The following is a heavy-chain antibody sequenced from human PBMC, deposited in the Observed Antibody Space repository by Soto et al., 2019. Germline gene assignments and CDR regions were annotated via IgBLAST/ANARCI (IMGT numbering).Heavy chain of an antibody. CDR1: GYSFTTYW. CDR3: ARTYYYGSGSQYYYYYGMDV. CDR2: IYPGDSDT. J-gene: IGHJ6*02. Sequence: GESLKISCKGSGYSFTTYWIGWVRQMPGKSLELMGIIYPGDSDTTYSPSFQGQVTISVDKSINTAYLQWSSLKASDTAMYYCARTYYYGSGSQYYYYYGMDVWGQGTTVTVSS. V-gene: IGHV5-51*01. D-gene: IGHD3-10*01.